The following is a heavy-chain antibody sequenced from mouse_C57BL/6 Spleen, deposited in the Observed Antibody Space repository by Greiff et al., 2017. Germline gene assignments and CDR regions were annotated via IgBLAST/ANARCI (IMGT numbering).Heavy chain of an antibody. CDR1: GYTFTDYY. Sequence: EVQLQQSGPELVKPGASVKISCKASGYTFTDYYMNWVKQSHGKSLEWIGDINPNNGGTSYNQKFKGKATLTVDKSSSTAYMELRSLTSEDSAVYYCARKERDYSFAYWGKGTLVTVSA. J-gene: IGHJ3*01. D-gene: IGHD1-1*01. CDR2: INPNNGGT. V-gene: IGHV1-26*01. CDR3: ARKERDYSFAY.